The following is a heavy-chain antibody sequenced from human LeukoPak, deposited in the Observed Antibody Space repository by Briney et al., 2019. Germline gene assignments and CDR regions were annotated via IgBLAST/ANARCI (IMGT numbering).Heavy chain of an antibody. Sequence: GGSLRLSCAASGFTFYDYAMHWVRQAPGKGLEWVSGISWNSGSIGYADSVKGRFTISRDNAKNSLYLQMNSLRAEDTALYYCAKGDIRWIIFGVVLPNWGQGTLVTVSS. D-gene: IGHD3-3*02. CDR3: AKGDIRWIIFGVVLPN. CDR1: GFTFYDYA. V-gene: IGHV3-9*01. CDR2: ISWNSGSI. J-gene: IGHJ4*02.